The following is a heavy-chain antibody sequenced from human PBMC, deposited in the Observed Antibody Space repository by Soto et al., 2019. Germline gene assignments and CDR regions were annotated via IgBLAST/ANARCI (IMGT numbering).Heavy chain of an antibody. V-gene: IGHV4-39*01. CDR3: GSLPPPFSVSEL. Sequence: PSETLSLTCTVSGGSISSSSYYWGWIRQPPGKGLEWIGSIYYSGSTYYNPSLKSRVTISVDTSKNKFSLKLRSVTAADTAVYTGGSLPPPFSVSELWGKGTLVPV. J-gene: IGHJ4*02. D-gene: IGHD3-16*01. CDR2: IYYSGST. CDR1: GGSISSSSYY.